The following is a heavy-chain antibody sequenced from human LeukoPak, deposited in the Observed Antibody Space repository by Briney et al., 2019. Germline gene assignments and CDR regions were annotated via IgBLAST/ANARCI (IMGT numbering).Heavy chain of an antibody. CDR3: ASRAVTPFDY. CDR2: IIPIFGTA. Sequence: GASVKVSCEASGGTFSSYAISWVRQAPGQGLEWMGGIIPIFGTANYAQKFQGRVTITADESTSTAYMELSSLRSEDTAVYYCASRAVTPFDYWGQGTLVTVSS. J-gene: IGHJ4*02. CDR1: GGTFSSYA. V-gene: IGHV1-69*13. D-gene: IGHD4-17*01.